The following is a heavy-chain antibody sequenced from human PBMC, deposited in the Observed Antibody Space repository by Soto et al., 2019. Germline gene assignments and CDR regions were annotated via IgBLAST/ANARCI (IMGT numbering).Heavy chain of an antibody. CDR3: ARSAWEQLVYYYYGMDV. J-gene: IGHJ6*02. D-gene: IGHD6-6*01. CDR1: GFTFSSYA. V-gene: IGHV3-30-3*01. Sequence: PGGSLRLSCAASGFTFSSYAMHWVRQAPGKGLEWVAVISYDGSNKYYADSVKGRFTISRDNSKNTLYLQMNSLRAEDTAVYYCARSAWEQLVYYYYGMDVWGQGTTVTVSS. CDR2: ISYDGSNK.